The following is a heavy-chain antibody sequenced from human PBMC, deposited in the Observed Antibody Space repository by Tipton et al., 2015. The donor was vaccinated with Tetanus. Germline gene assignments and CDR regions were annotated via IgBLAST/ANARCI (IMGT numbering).Heavy chain of an antibody. CDR3: VRARSQISATTSLDY. J-gene: IGHJ4*02. D-gene: IGHD1-7*01. Sequence: QLVQSGAEVKKPGASVKVSCKASGYTFTTYGITWVRQAPGQGLEWMGWVSTYNGNTEYAQNFEGRVTMATDTSTRTGYMELRSLTSDDTAMYFCVRARSQISATTSLDYWGQGTLVTVSS. CDR2: VSTYNGNT. CDR1: GYTFTTYG. V-gene: IGHV1-18*01.